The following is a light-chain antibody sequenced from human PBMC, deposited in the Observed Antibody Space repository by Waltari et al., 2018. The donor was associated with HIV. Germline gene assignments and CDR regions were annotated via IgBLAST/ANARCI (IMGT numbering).Light chain of an antibody. V-gene: IGLV1-40*01. J-gene: IGLJ3*02. CDR3: QSSDIRLHGLWV. CDR1: KSHIGAGPD. Sequence: QSLLTQPTSVSATPGQRITISCTGNKSHIGAGPDVHWYRQLPGTAPRLLIFANSNRPSGVPDRISGSKSTASASLAITGLQAEDEGYYYCQSSDIRLHGLWVFGGGTKVTVL. CDR2: ANS.